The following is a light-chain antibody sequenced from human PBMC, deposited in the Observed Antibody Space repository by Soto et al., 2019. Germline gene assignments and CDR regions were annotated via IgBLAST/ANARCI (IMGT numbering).Light chain of an antibody. CDR2: EVR. CDR3: SSYTSSNTLI. V-gene: IGLV2-18*02. CDR1: SSDIGANNR. Sequence: QSVLTQPPSVSGSPGQSVTISCTGTSSDIGANNRVSWYQQPPGTAPKLMIYEVRDRTSGVPDRFSGSKVCNTASLTISGLQAEDEADYYCSSYTSSNTLIFGGGTKVTVL. J-gene: IGLJ2*01.